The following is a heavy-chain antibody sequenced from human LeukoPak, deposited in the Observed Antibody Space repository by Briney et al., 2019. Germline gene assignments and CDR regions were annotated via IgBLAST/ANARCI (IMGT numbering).Heavy chain of an antibody. Sequence: GGSLRLSCAASGFTFSSYAMHWVRQAPGKGLEWVAVISYDGSNKYYADSVKGRFTISRDNSKNTLYLQMNSLRAEDTAVYYCARDGNYEIYFDYWGQGTLVTVSS. CDR3: ARDGNYEIYFDY. CDR2: ISYDGSNK. V-gene: IGHV3-30*04. CDR1: GFTFSSYA. J-gene: IGHJ4*02. D-gene: IGHD1-7*01.